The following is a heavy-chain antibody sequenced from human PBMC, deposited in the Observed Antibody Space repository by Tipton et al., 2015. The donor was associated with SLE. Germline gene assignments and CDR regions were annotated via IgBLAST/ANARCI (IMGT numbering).Heavy chain of an antibody. J-gene: IGHJ3*02. CDR2: IYYTGST. Sequence: GLVKPSETLSLTCTVSGGSVFRSTFYWGWIRQPPGKGLEFIGSIYYTGSTYDNPSLKSRVTISVDTSKNQFTLNLSSVTAADTAVYHCARHGGYRTGNSFDIWGQGTMVTVSS. V-gene: IGHV4-39*06. D-gene: IGHD2-8*02. CDR3: ARHGGYRTGNSFDI. CDR1: GGSVFRSTFY.